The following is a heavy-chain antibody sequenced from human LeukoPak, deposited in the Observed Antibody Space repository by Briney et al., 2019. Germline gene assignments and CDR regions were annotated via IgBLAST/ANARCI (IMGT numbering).Heavy chain of an antibody. CDR3: ARQLGGSGSY. V-gene: IGHV3-7*01. CDR1: GFTFNNYW. D-gene: IGHD3-10*01. CDR2: IKQDGSEI. Sequence: PGGSLRLSCAASGFTFNNYWISWVRQAPGKGLEWVANIKQDGSEIYYVDSVKGRFTISRDNTKNSVYLQMNSLRAKDTAVYYCARQLGGSGSYWGQGTLVTVSS. J-gene: IGHJ4*02.